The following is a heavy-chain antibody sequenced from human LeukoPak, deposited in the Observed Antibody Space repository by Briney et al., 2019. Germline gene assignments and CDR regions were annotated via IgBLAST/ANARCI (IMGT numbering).Heavy chain of an antibody. CDR2: IKSKSDGGTA. CDR1: GFIFSNSW. Sequence: PGGSLRLSFAASGFIFSNSWMSWVRQAPGKGLEWVGRIKSKSDGGTADYVAPVKGRFTILRDDSKNTLFLQMNSLKTEDTAVYYCATGWSYFKDWGQGTLVTVSS. J-gene: IGHJ4*02. CDR3: ATGWSYFKD. D-gene: IGHD2-15*01. V-gene: IGHV3-15*01.